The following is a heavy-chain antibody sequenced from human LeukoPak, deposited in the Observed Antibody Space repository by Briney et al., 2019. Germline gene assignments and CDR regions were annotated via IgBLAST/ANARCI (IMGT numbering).Heavy chain of an antibody. Sequence: GGSLRLSCAASGFTFSNYWMHWVRQAPGKGLVRVSRINSDGSSTSYADSVKGRFTISRDNAKNTLYLQMNSLRAEDTAVYYCARGVGYCSSTSCRSETFDYWGQGTLVTVSS. V-gene: IGHV3-74*01. CDR1: GFTFSNYW. CDR2: INSDGSST. J-gene: IGHJ4*02. D-gene: IGHD2-2*01. CDR3: ARGVGYCSSTSCRSETFDY.